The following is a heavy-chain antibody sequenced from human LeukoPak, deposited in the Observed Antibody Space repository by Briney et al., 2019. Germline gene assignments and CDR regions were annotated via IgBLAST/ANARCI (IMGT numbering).Heavy chain of an antibody. CDR3: ARLKYYYDASGYRAEYFQH. CDR1: GGSISSYY. CDR2: IYYSGSA. D-gene: IGHD3-22*01. Sequence: SETLSLTCTVSGGSISSYYWSWIRQPPGKGLEWIGYIYYSGSANYNPSLKSRVTISVDTSKNQFSLKLSSVTAADTAVYYCARLKYYYDASGYRAEYFQHWGQGTLVTVSS. J-gene: IGHJ1*01. V-gene: IGHV4-59*01.